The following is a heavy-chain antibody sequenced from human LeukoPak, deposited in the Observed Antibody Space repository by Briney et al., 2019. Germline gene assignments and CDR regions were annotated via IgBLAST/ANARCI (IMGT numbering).Heavy chain of an antibody. J-gene: IGHJ4*02. CDR3: ARDFSPDSSGYSPFDY. CDR1: GFTFSSYA. V-gene: IGHV3-30-3*01. CDR2: ISYDGSNK. Sequence: GGSLRLSCAASGFTFSSYAMHWVRQAPGKGLEWVAVISYDGSNKYYADSVKGRFTISRDNSKNTLYLQMNSLRAEDTAVYYCARDFSPDSSGYSPFDYWGQGTLVTVSS. D-gene: IGHD3-22*01.